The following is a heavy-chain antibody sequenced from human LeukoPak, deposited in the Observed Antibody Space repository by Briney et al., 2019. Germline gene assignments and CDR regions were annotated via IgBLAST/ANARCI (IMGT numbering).Heavy chain of an antibody. Sequence: PGGSLRLSCAASGFTFSSYGMHWVRQAPGKGLEWVAFIRFDESKAFYADSVKGRFTISRDNSRNTLFLQMKSLRVEDTAVYYCAKDLYGSGSYEIRLFDYWGQGTLVTVSS. CDR2: IRFDESKA. CDR1: GFTFSSYG. D-gene: IGHD3-10*01. CDR3: AKDLYGSGSYEIRLFDY. V-gene: IGHV3-30*02. J-gene: IGHJ4*02.